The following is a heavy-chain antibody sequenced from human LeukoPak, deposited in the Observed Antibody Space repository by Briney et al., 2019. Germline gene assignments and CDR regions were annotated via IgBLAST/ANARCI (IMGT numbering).Heavy chain of an antibody. Sequence: SGGSLRLSCAASGFTFSSYWMSWVRQAPGKGLEWVANIKQDGSEKYYVDSVKGRFTISRDNAKNSLYLQMNSLRAEDTAVYYCARDYRGYRAPYYFDYWGQGTLVTVSS. J-gene: IGHJ4*02. V-gene: IGHV3-7*01. CDR2: IKQDGSEK. CDR1: GFTFSSYW. D-gene: IGHD2-15*01. CDR3: ARDYRGYRAPYYFDY.